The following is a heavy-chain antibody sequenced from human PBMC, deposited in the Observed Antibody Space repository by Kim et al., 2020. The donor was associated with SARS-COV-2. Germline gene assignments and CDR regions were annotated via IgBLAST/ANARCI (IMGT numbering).Heavy chain of an antibody. Sequence: YADSVKVRLTISRDNAKNSLYLQMNSLRAEDTAVYYCARDKAAAGTGWFDPWGQGTLVTVSS. CDR3: ARDKAAAGTGWFDP. J-gene: IGHJ5*02. V-gene: IGHV3-21*01. D-gene: IGHD6-13*01.